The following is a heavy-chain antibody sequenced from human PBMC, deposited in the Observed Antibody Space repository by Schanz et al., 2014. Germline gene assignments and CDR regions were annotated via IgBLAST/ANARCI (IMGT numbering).Heavy chain of an antibody. V-gene: IGHV1-18*01. CDR1: GYPFSNYG. J-gene: IGHJ4*02. Sequence: QVQMVQSGAEVKKPGASVKVSCKASGYPFSNYGISWLRQAPGQGFEWMAWMSYNGNTKYAQSLQGRVTVTRDTSTNTSCVEQRSRTSDDEAIEYYARDGPINDYWGQGTLVTVSS. CDR2: MSYNGNT. CDR3: ARDGPINDY.